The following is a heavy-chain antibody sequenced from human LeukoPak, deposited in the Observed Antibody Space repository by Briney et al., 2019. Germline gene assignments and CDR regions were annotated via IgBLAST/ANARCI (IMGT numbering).Heavy chain of an antibody. J-gene: IGHJ6*02. CDR2: ISYDGTNK. D-gene: IGHD2-2*01. V-gene: IGHV3-30*18. CDR1: GFTFSDYG. CDR3: TKTEVPGGYYYGMDV. Sequence: PGGSLSLSCAASGFTFSDYGMHWVRQAPGKGLEWVAVISYDGTNKYYRDSVKGRFTISRGNSKNTLYLKMNSLRPEDTAVYYCTKTEVPGGYYYGMDVWGQGTTVTVSS.